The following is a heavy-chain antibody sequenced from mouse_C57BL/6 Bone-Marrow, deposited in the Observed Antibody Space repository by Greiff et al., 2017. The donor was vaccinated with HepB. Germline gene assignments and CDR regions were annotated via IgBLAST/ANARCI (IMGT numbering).Heavy chain of an antibody. V-gene: IGHV1-82*01. CDR3: ARGGITTVVAHWYFDV. CDR2: IYPGDGDT. D-gene: IGHD1-1*01. Sequence: QVQLQQSGPELVKPGASVKISCKASGYAFSSSWMNWVKQRPGKGLEWIGRIYPGDGDTNYNGKFKGKATLTADKSSSTAYMQLSSLTSEDSAVYFCARGGITTVVAHWYFDVWGTGTTVTVSS. J-gene: IGHJ1*03. CDR1: GYAFSSSW.